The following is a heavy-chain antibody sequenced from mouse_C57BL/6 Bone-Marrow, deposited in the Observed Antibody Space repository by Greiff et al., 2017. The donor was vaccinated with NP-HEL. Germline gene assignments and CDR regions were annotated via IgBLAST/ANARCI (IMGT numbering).Heavy chain of an antibody. CDR2: ISSGGSYT. D-gene: IGHD1-1*01. J-gene: IGHJ3*01. CDR3: ARPFYYGSSFAY. V-gene: IGHV5-6*01. Sequence: EVQVVESGGDLVKPGGSLKLSCAASGFTFSSYGMSWVRQTPDKRLEWVATISSGGSYTYYPDSVKGRFTISRDNAKNTLYLQMSSLKSEDTAMYYCARPFYYGSSFAYWGQGTLVTVSA. CDR1: GFTFSSYG.